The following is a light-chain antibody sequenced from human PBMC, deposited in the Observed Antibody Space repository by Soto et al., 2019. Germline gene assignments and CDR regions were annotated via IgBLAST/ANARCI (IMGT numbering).Light chain of an antibody. J-gene: IGKJ1*01. CDR1: QTVSSSS. Sequence: EIVLTQSPGTLSLSPGDRGTLSCRASQTVSSSSLAWYQQRPGQAPRLLFYGASSRAIGIPDRFDGSGSGTAFTLTINRVEPEDVAVYYCQKYGSAPRTFGPGTKVEI. CDR3: QKYGSAPRT. V-gene: IGKV3-20*01. CDR2: GAS.